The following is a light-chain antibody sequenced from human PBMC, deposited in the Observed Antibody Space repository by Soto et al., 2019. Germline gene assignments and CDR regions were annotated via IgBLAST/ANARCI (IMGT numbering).Light chain of an antibody. V-gene: IGLV3-9*01. CDR2: RDN. CDR1: NIGSKN. J-gene: IGLJ2*01. CDR3: QVWDSTTVV. Sequence: SYELTQPLSVSVALGQTARITCGGQNIGSKNVHWYHQKSGQAPVVVIYRDNNRPSGIPERFSGSNSGNTATLTISRAQAGDEADYYCQVWDSTTVVFGGGTKLTVL.